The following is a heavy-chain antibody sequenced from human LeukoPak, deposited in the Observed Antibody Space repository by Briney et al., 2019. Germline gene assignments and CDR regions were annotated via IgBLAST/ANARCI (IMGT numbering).Heavy chain of an antibody. CDR1: GGSVTSTHY. J-gene: IGHJ3*01. D-gene: IGHD3-22*01. V-gene: IGHV4-39*07. CDR2: IYYGGST. Sequence: SETLSLTCTVSGGSVTSTHYWGWIRQPPGKGLEWIGSIYYGGSTYYNASLRSRVTTSVDTSKNQFSLKLSSVTAADTAVYYCAKATYYYDTFVNAFDLWGQGTVVTVSS. CDR3: AKATYYYDTFVNAFDL.